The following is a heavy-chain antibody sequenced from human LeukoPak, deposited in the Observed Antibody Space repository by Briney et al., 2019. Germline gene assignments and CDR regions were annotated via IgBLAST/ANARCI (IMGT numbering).Heavy chain of an antibody. D-gene: IGHD2-2*01. J-gene: IGHJ5*02. Sequence: SETLSLTCAVSDDSFSSHYWSWIRQPAGKGLEWIGRIYTSGSTNYNPSLKSRVTMSVDTSKNQFSLKLSSVTAADTAVYYCARDWRVVVVPAAIGNWFDPWGQGTLVTVSS. CDR2: IYTSGST. CDR3: ARDWRVVVVPAAIGNWFDP. V-gene: IGHV4-4*07. CDR1: DDSFSSHY.